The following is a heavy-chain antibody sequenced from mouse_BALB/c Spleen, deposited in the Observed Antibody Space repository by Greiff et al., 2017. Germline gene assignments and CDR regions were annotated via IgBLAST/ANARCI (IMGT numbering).Heavy chain of an antibody. CDR3: ARRRYDYEGAMDY. J-gene: IGHJ4*01. CDR2: ISSGGSYT. D-gene: IGHD2-4*01. Sequence: EVQGVESGGGLVKPGGSLKLSCAASGFTFSSYAMSWVRQSPEKRLEWVAEISSGGSYTYYPDTVTGRFTISRDNAKNTLYLEMSSLRSEDTAMYYCARRRYDYEGAMDYWGQGTSVTVSS. V-gene: IGHV5-9-4*01. CDR1: GFTFSSYA.